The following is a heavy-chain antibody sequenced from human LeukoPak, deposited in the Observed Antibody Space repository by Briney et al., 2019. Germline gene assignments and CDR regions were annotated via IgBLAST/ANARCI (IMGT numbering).Heavy chain of an antibody. CDR3: AYRFDY. CDR2: ISGSGDSV. J-gene: IGHJ4*02. Sequence: GGSLRLSCAASGFAFSTYSMNWVRQAPGKGLEWISYISGSGDSVYYADSVKGRFTISRDNAKNSLYLQMNSLRAEDTAVYFCAYRFDYWGQGTLVTVSS. CDR1: GFAFSTYS. V-gene: IGHV3-48*01. D-gene: IGHD1-14*01.